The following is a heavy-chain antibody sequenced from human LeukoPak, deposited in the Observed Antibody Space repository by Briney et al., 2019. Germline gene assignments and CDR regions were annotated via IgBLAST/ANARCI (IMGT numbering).Heavy chain of an antibody. CDR3: ARERSGRIQFDY. V-gene: IGHV3-7*01. J-gene: IGHJ4*02. CDR1: GFTFSNYW. CDR2: INQDGSEK. D-gene: IGHD1-26*01. Sequence: GGSLRLSCAVSGFTFSNYWMSWVRQAPGKGLEWVANINQDGSEKYFVDSVKGRFTISRDSAKNSLYLQMNSLRVEDTAVYYCARERSGRIQFDYWGQGTPVTVSS.